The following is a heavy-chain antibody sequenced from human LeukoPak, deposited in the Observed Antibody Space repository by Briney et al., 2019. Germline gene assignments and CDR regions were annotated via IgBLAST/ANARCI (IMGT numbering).Heavy chain of an antibody. CDR3: ARDPHSGYDRLFDAFDI. CDR2: IIPRLSTS. CDR1: GGTFSTYG. Sequence: SVKVSCKASGGTFSTYGISWVRQAPGQGLEWMGRIIPRLSTSNYAQKFQGRVTITTGESTSTAYMDLSSLRSEDTAVYYCARDPHSGYDRLFDAFDIWGQGTMVTVSS. D-gene: IGHD5-12*01. J-gene: IGHJ3*02. V-gene: IGHV1-69*11.